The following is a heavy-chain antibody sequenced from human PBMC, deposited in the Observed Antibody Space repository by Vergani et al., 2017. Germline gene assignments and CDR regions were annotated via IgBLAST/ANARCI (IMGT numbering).Heavy chain of an antibody. J-gene: IGHJ4*02. D-gene: IGHD5-12*01. CDR3: ATGTQLVEDSGYDLPY. Sequence: QVQLVQSGAEVKKPGASVKVSCKASGYTFTGYYMHWVRQAPGQGLEWMGWINPNRGGTNYAQKFQGRVTMTRDTSISTAYMELSRLRSDDAAVYYCATGTQLVEDSGYDLPYWGQGTLVTVSS. CDR1: GYTFTGYY. CDR2: INPNRGGT. V-gene: IGHV1-2*02.